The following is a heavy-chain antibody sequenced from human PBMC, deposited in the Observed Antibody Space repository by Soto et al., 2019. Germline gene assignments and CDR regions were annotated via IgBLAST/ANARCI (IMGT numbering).Heavy chain of an antibody. CDR2: MNPNSGNT. CDR1: GYTFTSYD. V-gene: IGHV1-8*01. J-gene: IGHJ3*02. Sequence: SVKVSCKTSGYTFTSYDINWVRQATGQGLEWMGWMNPNSGNTAYAQKFQGRVTMTRNTSISTAYMELSSLRSEDTAVYYCARERSSGAFDIWGQGTMVTVSS. D-gene: IGHD1-26*01. CDR3: ARERSSGAFDI.